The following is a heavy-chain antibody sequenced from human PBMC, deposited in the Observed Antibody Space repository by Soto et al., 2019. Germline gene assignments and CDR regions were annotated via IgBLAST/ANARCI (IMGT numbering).Heavy chain of an antibody. J-gene: IGHJ4*02. CDR3: ESVREAGSGYDFGYYIDY. CDR2: NYYTTST. Sequence: PSETLSLTCTVSGGSISSSYRIWIRQPPGQGQEWIGYNYYTTSTNYNLSLQSRFTISVETSKTHFSLKLRSMTAADTAGYCLESVREAGSGYDFGYYIDYWGQGTLVTVSS. D-gene: IGHD5-12*01. V-gene: IGHV4-59*01. CDR1: GGSISSSY.